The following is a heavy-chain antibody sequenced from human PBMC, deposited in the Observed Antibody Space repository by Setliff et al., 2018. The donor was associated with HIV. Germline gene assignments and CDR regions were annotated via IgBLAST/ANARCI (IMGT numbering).Heavy chain of an antibody. CDR1: GGTFSSYG. D-gene: IGHD6-13*01. CDR2: IIPMFGTG. CDR3: ARVGHSSSYHYYGMDV. Sequence: VASVKVSCKTSGGTFSSYGISWVRQAPGQGLEWMGGIIPMFGTGFYAQKFQGRVTITTDESRSTAYMELSSLSSEDTAVFYCARVGHSSSYHYYGMDVWGQGTTVTV. V-gene: IGHV1-69*05. J-gene: IGHJ6*02.